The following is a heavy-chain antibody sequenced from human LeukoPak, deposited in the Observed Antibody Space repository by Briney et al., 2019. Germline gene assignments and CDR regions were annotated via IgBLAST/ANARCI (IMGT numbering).Heavy chain of an antibody. D-gene: IGHD3-3*01. J-gene: IGHJ2*01. CDR1: GFTVSNNY. CDR2: IYSDGTT. Sequence: PGGSLRLSCAASGFTVSNNYMSWVRQAPGKKLEWVSDIYSDGTTFYADSVKGRFTISRDNSKNTLYLQMNSLRAEDTAVYHCARYDFILISCFDLWGRGALVTVSS. CDR3: ARYDFILISCFDL. V-gene: IGHV3-53*01.